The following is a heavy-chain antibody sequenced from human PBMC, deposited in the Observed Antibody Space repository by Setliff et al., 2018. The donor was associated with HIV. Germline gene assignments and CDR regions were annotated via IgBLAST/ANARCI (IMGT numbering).Heavy chain of an antibody. Sequence: LSLTCAIYGGSFSGYYWSWIRQAPGKGLEWVAEVNQDGTTNYNPSLRSRVAMSADKSKNQFSLRLSSATAADTAIYYCARSGYISGTHYNFRRNWFDPWSQGSQVTVSS. D-gene: IGHD3-10*01. CDR1: GGSFSGYY. CDR3: ARSGYISGTHYNFRRNWFDP. CDR2: VNQDGTT. J-gene: IGHJ5*02. V-gene: IGHV4-34*01.